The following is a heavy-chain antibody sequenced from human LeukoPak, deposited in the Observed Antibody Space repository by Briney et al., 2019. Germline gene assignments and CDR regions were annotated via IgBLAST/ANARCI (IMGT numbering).Heavy chain of an antibody. CDR1: GGSFSGYY. J-gene: IGHJ3*02. D-gene: IGHD1-26*01. V-gene: IGHV4-34*01. CDR2: INHSGST. CDR3: ASPLVRATSPRRAFDI. Sequence: PSETLSLTCAVYGGSFSGYYWSWIRQPPGKGLEWIGEINHSGSTNYNPSLKSRVTISVDTSKNQFSLKLSSVTAAYTAVYYCASPLVRATSPRRAFDIWGQGTMVTVSS.